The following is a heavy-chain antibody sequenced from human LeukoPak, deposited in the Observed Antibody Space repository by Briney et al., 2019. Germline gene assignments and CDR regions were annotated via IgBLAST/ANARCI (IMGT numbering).Heavy chain of an antibody. Sequence: GGSLRLSCAASGFTFSNAWMTWVRQAPGKGLEWVGRTKSKTDGGTTDYAAPVKGRFTISRDDSKNTLYLQMNSLKTEDTAVDYCTTGPLLGGAPGDYWGQGTLVTVSS. CDR3: TTGPLLGGAPGDY. D-gene: IGHD1-26*01. CDR1: GFTFSNAW. V-gene: IGHV3-15*01. J-gene: IGHJ4*02. CDR2: TKSKTDGGTT.